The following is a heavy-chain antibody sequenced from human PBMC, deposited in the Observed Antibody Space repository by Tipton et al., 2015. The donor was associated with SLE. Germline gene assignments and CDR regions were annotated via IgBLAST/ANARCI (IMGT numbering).Heavy chain of an antibody. CDR3: GRWGRGSIDY. D-gene: IGHD7-27*01. J-gene: IGHJ4*02. Sequence: QVQLVQSGAEVKKPGASVKVSCKASGYTFTGFYIHWVRQAPGQGLEWMGRINPNSGDTNYAQRFQGRVTMTRDTSISTAYMELSRLRSDDTAVYYCGRWGRGSIDYWGQGTQVTVSS. CDR1: GYTFTGFY. CDR2: INPNSGDT. V-gene: IGHV1-2*06.